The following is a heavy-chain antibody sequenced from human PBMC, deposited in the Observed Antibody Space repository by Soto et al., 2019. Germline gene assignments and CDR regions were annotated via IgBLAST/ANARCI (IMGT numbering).Heavy chain of an antibody. CDR2: ISYDGSNK. V-gene: IGHV3-30-3*01. J-gene: IGHJ4*02. CDR1: GFTFSSYA. D-gene: IGHD1-26*01. Sequence: QVQLVESGGGVVQPGRSLRLSCAASGFTFSSYAMHWVRQAPGKGLEWVAVISYDGSNKYYADSVKGRFTISRANSKXXXXXXXXXXXXXXXXXXXXXREXSXSTSPVDYWGQGTLVTVSS. CDR3: XREXSXSTSPVDY.